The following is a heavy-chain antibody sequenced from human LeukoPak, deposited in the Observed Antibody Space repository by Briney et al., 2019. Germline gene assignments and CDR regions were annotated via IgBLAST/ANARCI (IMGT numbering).Heavy chain of an antibody. V-gene: IGHV3-21*01. Sequence: PGGSLRLSCAASGFTFSNYNMNWVRQAPGKGLEWVSSISISTRHIYYADSLKGRFTISRDNAQNSLYLQMNSLTAEDTAVYYCAKDKGRWLHQVGGYFDYWGQGTLVTVSS. CDR2: ISISTRHI. CDR1: GFTFSNYN. CDR3: AKDKGRWLHQVGGYFDY. D-gene: IGHD5-24*01. J-gene: IGHJ4*02.